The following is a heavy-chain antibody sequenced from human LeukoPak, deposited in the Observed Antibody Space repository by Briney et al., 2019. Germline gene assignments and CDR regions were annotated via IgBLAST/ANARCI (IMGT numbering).Heavy chain of an antibody. CDR2: INSDGSRT. J-gene: IGHJ4*02. D-gene: IGHD5-18*01. CDR1: GFTFSSYW. Sequence: GGSLRLSCAASGFTFSSYWMHWVRQAPGKGLVWASNINSDGSRTNYADSVRGRFTISRDNAKNTLYLQMNSLRAEDTAVYYCTRATWDTGNPFDYWGQGTLVTVSS. CDR3: TRATWDTGNPFDY. V-gene: IGHV3-74*01.